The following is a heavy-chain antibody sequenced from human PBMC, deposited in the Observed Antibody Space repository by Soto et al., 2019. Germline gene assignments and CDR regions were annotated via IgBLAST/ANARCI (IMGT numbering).Heavy chain of an antibody. CDR3: ARDRAVTAGTVLVWVMAERLSFEV. D-gene: IGHD6-19*01. CDR2: ISAYNGNT. V-gene: IGHV1-18*01. Sequence: GASVKVSCKASGYTFTSYGISWVRQAPGQGLEWMGWISAYNGNTNYAQKLQGRVTMTTDTSTSTAYMELRSLRSDDTAVYYCARDRAVTAGTVLVWVMAERLSFEVLG. J-gene: IGHJ3*01. CDR1: GYTFTSYG.